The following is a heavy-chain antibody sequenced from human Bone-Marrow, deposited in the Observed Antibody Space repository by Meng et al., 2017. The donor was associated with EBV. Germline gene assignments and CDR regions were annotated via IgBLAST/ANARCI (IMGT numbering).Heavy chain of an antibody. CDR1: GYPFTGFF. CDR2: FNPKYDDT. J-gene: IGHJ4*02. CDR3: ARDSSGPSYYFDY. D-gene: IGHD6-19*01. V-gene: IGHV1-2*06. Sequence: QGHLVQSGAEVRKPGTSIKVSCKTSGYPFTGFFIHWVRQAPGQGLEWIGRFNPKYDDTKFAQKFQGRVTMTRDTTISTVYMEMTSLRSDDTAIYYCARDSSGPSYYFDYWAREPWSPSPQ.